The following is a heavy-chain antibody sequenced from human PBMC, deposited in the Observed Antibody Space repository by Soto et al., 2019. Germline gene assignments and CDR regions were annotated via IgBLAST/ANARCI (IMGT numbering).Heavy chain of an antibody. V-gene: IGHV3-30-3*01. D-gene: IGHD3-16*01. J-gene: IGHJ6*02. CDR3: ARDTNDYVWGSPYAMDV. CDR2: ISYDGSNK. Sequence: LRLSCAASGFTFSSYAMHWVRQAPGKGLEWVAVISYDGSNKYYADSVKGRFTISRDNSKNTLYLQMNSLRAEDTAVYYCARDTNDYVWGSPYAMDVWGQRPIPTVSS. CDR1: GFTFSSYA.